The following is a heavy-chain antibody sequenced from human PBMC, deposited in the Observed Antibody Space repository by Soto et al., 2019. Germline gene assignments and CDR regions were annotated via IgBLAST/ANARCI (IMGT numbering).Heavy chain of an antibody. J-gene: IGHJ4*02. CDR1: GFSLSTSGMR. D-gene: IGHD3-22*01. CDR3: AQIADSSGYYGYFNY. CDR2: IDWDDDK. Sequence: SGPTLVNPTHTLTLTCTFSGFSLSTSGMRVSWIRQPPGKALEWLARIDWDDDKFYSTSLKTRLTISKDTSKNQVVLTITNMDSMDTATYYCAQIADSSGYYGYFNYWGRVTLVVVCS. V-gene: IGHV2-70*04.